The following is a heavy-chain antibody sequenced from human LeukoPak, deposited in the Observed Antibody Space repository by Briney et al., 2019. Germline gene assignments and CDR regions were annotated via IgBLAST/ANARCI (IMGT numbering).Heavy chain of an antibody. J-gene: IGHJ4*02. CDR3: ARAPYCIGGSCRFDY. CDR1: GFTSSSYW. Sequence: PGGSLRLSCAVSGFTSSSYWMSWVCQAPGKGLEWVANIKQDGSEKYYVDSVKGRFTISRDNAKNSLYLQMNSLRAEDTAVYYCARAPYCIGGSCRFDYWGQGTLVTVSS. V-gene: IGHV3-7*03. D-gene: IGHD2-15*01. CDR2: IKQDGSEK.